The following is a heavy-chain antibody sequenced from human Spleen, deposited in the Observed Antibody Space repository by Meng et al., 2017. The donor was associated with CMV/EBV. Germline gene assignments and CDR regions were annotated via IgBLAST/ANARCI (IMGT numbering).Heavy chain of an antibody. V-gene: IGHV1-69*05. CDR2: FIAIIDGI. D-gene: IGHD5/OR15-5a*01. J-gene: IGHJ4*02. Sequence: KASGGTVRSKAVGWVRQAAGQGLEWIRGFIAIIDGIIYAQKLEGRVTITTDESTNTAYMEMSSLRFEDTAVYYCASGAFVSKCFDYWGQGSLVTVSS. CDR3: ASGAFVSKCFDY. CDR1: GGTVRSKA.